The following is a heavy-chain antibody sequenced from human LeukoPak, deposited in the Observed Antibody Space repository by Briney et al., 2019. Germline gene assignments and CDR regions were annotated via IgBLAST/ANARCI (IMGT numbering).Heavy chain of an antibody. V-gene: IGHV3-43*02. Sequence: GRSLRLSCAASGFTFSDYAMHWVCHAPGKGLEWVSLISGDGGSTYYADSVKGRFTISRDNSKNSLYLQMNSLRTEDTALYYCSKGCWYAADYWGQGTLVTVSS. CDR2: ISGDGGST. CDR1: GFTFSDYA. CDR3: SKGCWYAADY. D-gene: IGHD6-13*01. J-gene: IGHJ4*02.